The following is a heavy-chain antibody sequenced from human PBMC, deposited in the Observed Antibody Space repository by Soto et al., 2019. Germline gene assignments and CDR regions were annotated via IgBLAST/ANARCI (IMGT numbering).Heavy chain of an antibody. Sequence: NPCDSLPLPCTWSGDTMSSYVWSWIRKAPGRGLEWIGYVYYSGKTNYNPSIQSRVTLSIDTSKNQLSLRLNAGTAADTAFYYRAKDRSGGYTGRFGNWGQGTLVTVYS. J-gene: IGHJ4*02. CDR3: AKDRSGGYTGRFGN. D-gene: IGHD3-3*01. V-gene: IGHV4-59*13. CDR2: VYYSGKT. CDR1: GDTMSSYV.